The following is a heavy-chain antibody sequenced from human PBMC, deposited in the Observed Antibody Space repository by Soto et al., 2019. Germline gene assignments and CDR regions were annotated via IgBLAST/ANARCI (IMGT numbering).Heavy chain of an antibody. CDR2: IYPGDSDS. D-gene: IGHD2-2*01. V-gene: IGHV5-51*01. J-gene: IGHJ4*02. CDR1: GFTFTSYW. Sequence: PGESLKISWKDSGFTFTSYWIPWVRQMPGKGLEWMGIIYPGDSDSSYSPSFQGQVTISADKSINTAYLHWSSLKASDTAIYYCAKHEGYCSTTTCSNFDYWGQGTLVTVSS. CDR3: AKHEGYCSTTTCSNFDY.